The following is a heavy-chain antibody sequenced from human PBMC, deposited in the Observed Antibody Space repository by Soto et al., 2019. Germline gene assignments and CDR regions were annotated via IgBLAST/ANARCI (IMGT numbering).Heavy chain of an antibody. V-gene: IGHV3-23*01. J-gene: IGHJ3*02. CDR1: GFTFISYA. CDR3: AKTANGWFSAFDI. D-gene: IGHD5-18*01. Sequence: EVQLLESGGGLVQPGGSLRLSCAASGFTFISYAMSWVRQAPGKGLEWVSAISGSGGTTYYADSVKGRFTFSRDNSKNTLYLQMNSLRAEDTAVYYCAKTANGWFSAFDIWGQWTMVTVSS. CDR2: ISGSGGTT.